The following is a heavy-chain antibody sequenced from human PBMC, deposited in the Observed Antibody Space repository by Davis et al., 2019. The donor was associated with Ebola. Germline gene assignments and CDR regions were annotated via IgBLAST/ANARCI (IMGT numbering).Heavy chain of an antibody. CDR2: ISYDGSNK. Sequence: PGGSLRLSCAASGFTFSSYGMHWVRQAPGKGLEWVAVISYDGSNKYYADSVKGRFTISRDNSKNTLYLQMNSLRAEDTAVYYCAREPRRSFIAAAATRYFQHWGQGTLVTVSS. CDR3: AREPRRSFIAAAATRYFQH. J-gene: IGHJ1*01. V-gene: IGHV3-30*03. CDR1: GFTFSSYG. D-gene: IGHD6-13*01.